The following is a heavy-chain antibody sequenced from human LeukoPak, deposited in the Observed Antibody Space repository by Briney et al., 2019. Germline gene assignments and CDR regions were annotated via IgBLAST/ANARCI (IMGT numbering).Heavy chain of an antibody. CDR3: VKTYCSITRCSPGFDS. V-gene: IGHV3-23*01. Sequence: PGGSLRLSCAASGFTFSSYAMSWVRQAPGKGLEWVSAISGSGGSTYYADSVRGHFTISRDNSLNTLFLQMDNLRAEDTAVYYCVKTYCSITRCSPGFDSWGQGTLVTVSS. J-gene: IGHJ4*02. CDR1: GFTFSSYA. D-gene: IGHD3-10*01. CDR2: ISGSGGST.